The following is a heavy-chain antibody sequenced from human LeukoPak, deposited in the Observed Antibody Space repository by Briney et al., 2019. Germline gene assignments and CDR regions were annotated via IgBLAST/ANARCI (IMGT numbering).Heavy chain of an antibody. V-gene: IGHV1-18*01. CDR2: ISAKNGNT. D-gene: IGHD3-22*01. Sequence: GASVKVSCKASGGTFSSYAISWVRQAPGQGLEWVGWISAKNGNTNYAQDFQGRVTLTRDTSTSAVSMELRRLRSDDTAVYYCARARPQNYDSSRYYSAAFDIWGQGTMVTVSS. CDR1: GGTFSSYA. CDR3: ARARPQNYDSSRYYSAAFDI. J-gene: IGHJ3*02.